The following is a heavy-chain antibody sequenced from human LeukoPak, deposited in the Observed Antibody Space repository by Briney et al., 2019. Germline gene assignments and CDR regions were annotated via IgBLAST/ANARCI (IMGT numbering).Heavy chain of an antibody. J-gene: IGHJ6*03. CDR1: GFTFSTYN. Sequence: PGGSLRLSCVASGFTFSTYNMNWVRQAPGKGLEWVSSITSSSSYIYYADSVKGRFTISRDNAKNPLYLQMNSLRDEDTAVYYCARDPYSGSYGDYYYYYMDVWGKGTTVTISS. D-gene: IGHD1-26*01. V-gene: IGHV3-21*01. CDR3: ARDPYSGSYGDYYYYYMDV. CDR2: ITSSSSYI.